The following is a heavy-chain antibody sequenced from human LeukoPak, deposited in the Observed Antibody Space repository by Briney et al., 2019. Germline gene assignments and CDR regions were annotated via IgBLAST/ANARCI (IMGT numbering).Heavy chain of an antibody. D-gene: IGHD5-12*01. Sequence: GGCLRLSYAAYGFSLGGDWMSWVRQSPGKGLEWVARLHADGNEKYFVHSVKGRFTVSRDNAKNSLYLQMNSLRVEDTAVYYCARGGYSFDYLGQGTLVTVSS. CDR3: ARGGYSFDY. CDR2: LHADGNEK. V-gene: IGHV3-7*02. J-gene: IGHJ4*02. CDR1: GFSLGGDW.